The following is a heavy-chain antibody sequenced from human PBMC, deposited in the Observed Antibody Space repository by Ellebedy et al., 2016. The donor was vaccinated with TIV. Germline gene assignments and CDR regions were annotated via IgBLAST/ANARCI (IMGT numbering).Heavy chain of an antibody. Sequence: SETLSLXXAVYGGSFSGHYWTWIRQPPGKGLEWIGEINHSGSTNYNPSLKSRVTISVDTSKNQFSLKLSSVTAADTAVYHCARGYDISVYYLDSWGQGTLVTVSS. V-gene: IGHV4-34*01. D-gene: IGHD3-22*01. CDR3: ARGYDISVYYLDS. J-gene: IGHJ5*01. CDR1: GGSFSGHY. CDR2: INHSGST.